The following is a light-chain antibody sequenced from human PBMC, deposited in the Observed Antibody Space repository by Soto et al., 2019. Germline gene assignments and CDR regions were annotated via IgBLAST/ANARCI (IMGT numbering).Light chain of an antibody. J-gene: IGKJ4*01. V-gene: IGKV3-15*01. CDR3: QQYHKWPLS. Sequence: EIVMTQSPGTLSVSPGERATLSCRASQSVSSNLAWYQQKPGQAPRLLIYGASTRATGIPARFSGSGSGTEFILTISSLQSEDFAVYYCQQYHKWPLSFGGGTKVEIK. CDR2: GAS. CDR1: QSVSSN.